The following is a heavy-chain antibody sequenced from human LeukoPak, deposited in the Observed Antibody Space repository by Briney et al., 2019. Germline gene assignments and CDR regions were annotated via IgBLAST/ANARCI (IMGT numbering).Heavy chain of an antibody. V-gene: IGHV3-33*01. J-gene: IGHJ3*02. CDR1: GFTFSSYG. CDR2: IWYDGSNK. Sequence: RGSLRLSCAASGFTFSSYGMHWVRQAPGKGLEWVTVIWYDGSNKYYADSVKGRFTISRDNSKNTLYLQMNSLRAEDTAVYYCARDSYYDILTGYYGGPRAFDIWGQGTMVTVSS. CDR3: ARDSYYDILTGYYGGPRAFDI. D-gene: IGHD3-9*01.